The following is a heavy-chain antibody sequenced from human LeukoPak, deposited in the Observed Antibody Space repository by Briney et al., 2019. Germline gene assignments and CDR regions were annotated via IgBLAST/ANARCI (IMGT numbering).Heavy chain of an antibody. CDR2: INSDGSTT. Sequence: PGGSLRLSCGASGFTFSSYWMHWVRQAPGKGLVWISRINSDGSTTSYADSVKGRFTISRDNAENTLYLQMNSLRAEDTAVYYCARGNYYGQDYWGQGTLVTVSS. CDR1: GFTFSSYW. CDR3: ARGNYYGQDY. J-gene: IGHJ4*02. V-gene: IGHV3-74*01. D-gene: IGHD3-10*01.